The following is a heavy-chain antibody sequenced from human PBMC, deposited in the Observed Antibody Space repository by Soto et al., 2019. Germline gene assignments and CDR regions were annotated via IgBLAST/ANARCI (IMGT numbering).Heavy chain of an antibody. Sequence: SETLSLTCTVSGGSISSGGYYWSWIRQHPGKGLEWIGYIYYSGSTYYNPSLKSRVTISVDTSKNQFSLKLSSVTAAATAVYYCARLPGYSYGYGFDYWGQGTLVTVSS. CDR1: GGSISSGGYY. CDR3: ARLPGYSYGYGFDY. V-gene: IGHV4-31*03. CDR2: IYYSGST. D-gene: IGHD5-18*01. J-gene: IGHJ4*02.